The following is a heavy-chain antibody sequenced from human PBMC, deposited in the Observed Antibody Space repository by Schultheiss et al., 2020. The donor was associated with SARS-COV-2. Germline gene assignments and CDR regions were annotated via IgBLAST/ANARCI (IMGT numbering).Heavy chain of an antibody. J-gene: IGHJ4*02. CDR2: INHSGST. Sequence: SETLSLTCAVYGGSFSGYYWSWIRQPQGKGLEWIWKINHSGSTNYNPSLKSRVTISVDTSKNQFSLKLSSVTAADTAVYYCASSSRGWFGELFWGQGTLVTVSS. CDR3: ASSSRGWFGELF. V-gene: IGHV4-34*01. CDR1: GGSFSGYY. D-gene: IGHD3-10*01.